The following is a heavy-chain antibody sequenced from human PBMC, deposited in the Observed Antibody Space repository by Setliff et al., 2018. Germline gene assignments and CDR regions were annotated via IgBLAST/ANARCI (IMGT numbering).Heavy chain of an antibody. Sequence: ASVKVSCKASGYTFTTYAMGWMRQAPGQRLEWMGWINTNTGNPSYAQGFTGRFVFSLDTSVSTAYLQISSLKPEDTAVYYCARASRFGTVNWRGDYYMDVWGKGTTVTVSS. J-gene: IGHJ6*03. D-gene: IGHD1-1*01. V-gene: IGHV7-4-1*02. CDR1: GYTFTTYA. CDR3: ARASRFGTVNWRGDYYMDV. CDR2: INTNTGNP.